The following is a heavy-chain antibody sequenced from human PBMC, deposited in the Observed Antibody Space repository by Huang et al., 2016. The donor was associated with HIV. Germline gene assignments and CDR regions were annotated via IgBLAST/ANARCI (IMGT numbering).Heavy chain of an antibody. J-gene: IGHJ3*02. Sequence: EVQLLESGGGLAQPGGSLRLSCTASGFTFGSYALNWVRQGPGKGLEWVSGTAARGGSTYYAKSVKGRFTIARDNSKNTLYLQMNSVRAEDTALYYCANHLGGRRGFTFIVLFGAFDMWGQGTMVTVSS. V-gene: IGHV3-23*01. CDR3: ANHLGGRRGFTFIVLFGAFDM. CDR2: TAARGGST. D-gene: IGHD3-22*01. CDR1: GFTFGSYA.